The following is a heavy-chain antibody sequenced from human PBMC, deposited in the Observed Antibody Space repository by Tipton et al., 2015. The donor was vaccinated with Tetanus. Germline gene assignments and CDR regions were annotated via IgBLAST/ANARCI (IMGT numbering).Heavy chain of an antibody. D-gene: IGHD5-12*01. J-gene: IGHJ4*02. Sequence: TLSLTCAVSGASISGTNWWSWVRQSPGKGLEWIGEIYQSGTSKYNPSLESRVTISVDKSKNQFSLNLRSVTAADTAAYYCARVGFGYSGYHFYGYWGQGTLVTVSS. CDR3: ARVGFGYSGYHFYGY. V-gene: IGHV4-4*02. CDR2: IYQSGTS. CDR1: GASISGTNW.